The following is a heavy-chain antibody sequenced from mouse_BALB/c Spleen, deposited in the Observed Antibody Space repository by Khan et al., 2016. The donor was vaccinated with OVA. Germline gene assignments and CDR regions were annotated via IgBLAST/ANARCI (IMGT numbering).Heavy chain of an antibody. D-gene: IGHD1-1*01. V-gene: IGHV1-20*02. CDR1: GYSFTGYF. CDR2: INPHSGET. Sequence: MQLEESGPELVKPGASVKISCKASGYSFTGYFMNWVMQSHGKSLEWIGRINPHSGETFYNQKFKGKATLTVDESSSTAHFELRSLASEDSAVDYCARIYRSDFDYWGQGTTLTVSS. CDR3: ARIYRSDFDY. J-gene: IGHJ2*01.